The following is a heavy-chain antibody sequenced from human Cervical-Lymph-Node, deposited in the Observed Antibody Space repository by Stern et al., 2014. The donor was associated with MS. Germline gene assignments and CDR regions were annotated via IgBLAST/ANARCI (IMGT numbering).Heavy chain of an antibody. CDR2: MGDSGRNT. CDR3: VKDLRSRDGYGWLGMDV. D-gene: IGHD5-24*01. Sequence: EVQLVESGGSLVQPGGALTLTCAVSGSTYSSFAMGCVRPAPGRGLEWVAAMGDSGRNTFYADAVRGRFFVSTDNPSSTMYLAMSDLRGEDTATYYCVKDLRSRDGYGWLGMDVWGHGTTVIVSP. V-gene: IGHV3-23*04. J-gene: IGHJ6*01. CDR1: GSTYSSFA.